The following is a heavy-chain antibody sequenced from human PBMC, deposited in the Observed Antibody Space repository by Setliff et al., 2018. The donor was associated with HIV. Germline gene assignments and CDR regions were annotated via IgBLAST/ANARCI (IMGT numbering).Heavy chain of an antibody. D-gene: IGHD6-6*01. V-gene: IGHV4-34*01. J-gene: IGHJ4*02. CDR2: INHSGST. CDR1: GGSFSGYY. CDR3: ARVTGIAARGYFDY. Sequence: KPSETLSLTCAVYGGSFSGYYWSWIRQPPGKGLEWIGEINHSGSTNYNPSLKSRVTISVDTSKNQFSLKLSSVTAADTAVYYCARVTGIAARGYFDYWGQGTLVTVSS.